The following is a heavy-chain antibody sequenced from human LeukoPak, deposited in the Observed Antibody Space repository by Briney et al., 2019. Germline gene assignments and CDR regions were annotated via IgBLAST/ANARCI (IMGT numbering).Heavy chain of an antibody. V-gene: IGHV3-53*01. CDR1: GFTVSHNH. J-gene: IGHJ5*02. CDR2: IYSGGNP. CDR3: APIEGTS. Sequence: GGSLRLSCAASGFTVSHNHMSWVRQAPGKGLEWVSVIYSGGNPYYADSVKGRFTISRDNSKNTLYLQMNSLRAEDTAVYYCAPIEGTSWGQGTLVTVSS. D-gene: IGHD2/OR15-2a*01.